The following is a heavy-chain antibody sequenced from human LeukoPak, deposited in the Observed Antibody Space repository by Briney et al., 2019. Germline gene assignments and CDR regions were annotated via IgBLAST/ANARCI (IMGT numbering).Heavy chain of an antibody. Sequence: QAGGSLRLSCAASGFTVSSNYMSWVRQAPGKGLEWVSVIYSGGSTYYADSVKGRFTISRDNSKNTLYLQMNSLRAEDTAVYYCARRLGYCSGGSCYYFDYWGQGTLVTVSS. V-gene: IGHV3-53*01. D-gene: IGHD2-15*01. CDR3: ARRLGYCSGGSCYYFDY. CDR1: GFTVSSNY. CDR2: IYSGGST. J-gene: IGHJ4*02.